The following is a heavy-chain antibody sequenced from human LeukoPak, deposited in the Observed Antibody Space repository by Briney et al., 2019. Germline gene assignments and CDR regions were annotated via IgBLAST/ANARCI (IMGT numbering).Heavy chain of an antibody. CDR2: IGASGGST. V-gene: IGHV3-23*01. CDR1: GFTFSSYA. J-gene: IGHJ4*02. Sequence: GGSPRLSCATSGFTFSSYAMSWVRQAPGKGLEWVSGIGASGGSTYYADSVKGRFTISRGNSKNTLYLQMNSLRTEDAAVYYCAKAEGYDILTGLDYWGQGTLVTVSS. D-gene: IGHD3-9*01. CDR3: AKAEGYDILTGLDY.